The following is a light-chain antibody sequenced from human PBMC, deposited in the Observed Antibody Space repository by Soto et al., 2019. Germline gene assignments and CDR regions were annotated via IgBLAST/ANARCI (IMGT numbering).Light chain of an antibody. J-gene: IGLJ3*02. Sequence: QSALTQPASVSGSPGQSITISCTGTSSDVGSYNLVSWYQQHPGKAPKLMIYEGSKRPSGVSNRFSGSKSVNTASLTISGLQAEDEADYDCCSYSGSSTYVFGGGTKVTVL. V-gene: IGLV2-23*01. CDR1: SSDVGSYNL. CDR2: EGS. CDR3: CSYSGSSTYV.